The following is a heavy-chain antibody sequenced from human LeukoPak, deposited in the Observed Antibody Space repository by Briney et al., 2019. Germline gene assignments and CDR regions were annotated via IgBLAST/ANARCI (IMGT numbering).Heavy chain of an antibody. J-gene: IGHJ4*02. CDR1: GYTFTSYD. D-gene: IGHD5-12*01. CDR3: ARDPVVSSGYYYFGRDY. V-gene: IGHV1-8*01. Sequence: ASVKVSCKASGYTFTSYDINWVRQATGQGLEWMRWMNPNSGNTGYAQTSQGKLTMTRNTSIKTAYMELSSLRSEDTAVYYCARDPVVSSGYYYFGRDYWGQGTLVTVSS. CDR2: MNPNSGNT.